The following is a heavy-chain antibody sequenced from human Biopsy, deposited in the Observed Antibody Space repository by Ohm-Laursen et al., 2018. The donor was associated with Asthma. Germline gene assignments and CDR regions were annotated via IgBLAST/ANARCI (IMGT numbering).Heavy chain of an antibody. V-gene: IGHV4-31*01. CDR2: IYCSGET. D-gene: IGHD5-18*01. CDR3: ARNLPGYTYGPFED. Sequence: TLSLTCTVSGASITTSPSYWSWLRLLPGKGLEWIGSIYCSGETFFNPSLKNPLFMSLDSSKNQFSLKMTSVTVADTAVYFCARNLPGYTYGPFEDWGQGTLVTVSS. CDR1: GASITTSPSY. J-gene: IGHJ4*02.